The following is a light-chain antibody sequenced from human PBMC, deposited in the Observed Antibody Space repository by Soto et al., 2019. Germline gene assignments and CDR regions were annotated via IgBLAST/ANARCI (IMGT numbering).Light chain of an antibody. CDR2: DAS. CDR1: QAISTN. Sequence: AIQLTQSPSSLSASIGDRVTITCRASQAISTNLAWYQHKPGTVPKVLIYDASILESGVPSRFSGSGSGTGFTLIISGLQPEDFATYYCQQFRTYRTFGGGTKVEVQ. V-gene: IGKV1-13*02. J-gene: IGKJ4*01. CDR3: QQFRTYRT.